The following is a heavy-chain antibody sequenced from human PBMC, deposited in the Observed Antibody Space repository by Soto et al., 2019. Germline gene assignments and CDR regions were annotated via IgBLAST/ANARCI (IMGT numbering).Heavy chain of an antibody. V-gene: IGHV3-23*01. CDR3: AMYPSTGRADH. D-gene: IGHD3-9*01. CDR1: AFIFRDYA. J-gene: IGHJ4*02. Sequence: PRLSCAASAFIFRDYAMNWVRQAPGKGLEWVSTISRDAANTHFADSVKGRFTISRDNSKNIRDLQMSSLRGEDTALYYCAMYPSTGRADHWGQGTLVTVSS. CDR2: ISRDAANT.